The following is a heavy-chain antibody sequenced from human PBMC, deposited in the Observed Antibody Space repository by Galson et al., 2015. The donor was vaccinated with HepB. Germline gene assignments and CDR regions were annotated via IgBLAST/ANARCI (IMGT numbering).Heavy chain of an antibody. CDR1: GGSISSYY. V-gene: IGHV4-59*08. D-gene: IGHD5-18*01. CDR3: ARLGGFGRDTAPDDY. J-gene: IGHJ4*02. Sequence: QVQLQESGPGLVKPSETLSLTCTVPGGSISSYYWSWIRQPPGKGLEWIGYIYYSGSTNYNPSLKSRVTISVDTSKNQFSLKLSSVTAADTAVYYCARLGGFGRDTAPDDYWGQGTLVTVSS. CDR2: IYYSGST.